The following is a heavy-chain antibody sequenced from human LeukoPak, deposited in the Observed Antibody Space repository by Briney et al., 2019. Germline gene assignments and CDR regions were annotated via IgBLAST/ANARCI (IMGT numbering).Heavy chain of an antibody. V-gene: IGHV3-23*01. CDR2: ISGSGGST. CDR1: GFTFSSYA. J-gene: IGHJ4*02. Sequence: GGSLRLSCAAPGFTFSSYAMSWVRQAPGKGLEWVSAISGSGGSTYYADSVKGRSTISRDNSKNTLYLRMNSLRAEDTAVYYCAKDLLSPIALRLFDYWGQGTLVTVSS. D-gene: IGHD5-12*01. CDR3: AKDLLSPIALRLFDY.